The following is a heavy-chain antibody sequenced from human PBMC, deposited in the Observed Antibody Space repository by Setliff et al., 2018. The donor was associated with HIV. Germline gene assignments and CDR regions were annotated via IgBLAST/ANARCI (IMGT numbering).Heavy chain of an antibody. CDR2: INPSGGST. J-gene: IGHJ4*02. CDR3: ARSQGIVVVTAIHFDY. CDR1: GYTLTELS. Sequence: SVKVSCKVSGYTLTELSIHWVRQAPGQGLEWMGIINPSGGSTSYAQKFQGRVTMTRDTSTSTVYMELSSLRSEDTAVYCCARSQGIVVVTAIHFDYWGQGTLVTVSS. V-gene: IGHV1-46*03. D-gene: IGHD2-21*02.